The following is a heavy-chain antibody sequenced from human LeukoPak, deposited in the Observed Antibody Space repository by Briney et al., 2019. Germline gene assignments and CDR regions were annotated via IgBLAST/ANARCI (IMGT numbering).Heavy chain of an antibody. V-gene: IGHV1-69*01. Sequence: SVKVSCKASGGTFSSYAISWVRQAPGQGLEWMGGIIPIFGTANYAQEFQGRVTITADESTSTAYMELSNLRSEDTAVYYCARGYCTNGVCYTRPGYYFDYWGQGTLVTVSS. J-gene: IGHJ4*02. D-gene: IGHD2-8*01. CDR1: GGTFSSYA. CDR3: ARGYCTNGVCYTRPGYYFDY. CDR2: IIPIFGTA.